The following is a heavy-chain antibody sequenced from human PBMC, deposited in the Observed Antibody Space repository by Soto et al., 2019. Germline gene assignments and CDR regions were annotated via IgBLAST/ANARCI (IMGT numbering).Heavy chain of an antibody. Sequence: GGSLRLSCAASGFTFSSYAMSWVRQAPGKGLEWVSAISGSGGSTYYADSVKGRFTISRDNSKNTRYLQMNSLRAEVTAVYYCAKSPPVGATTGGDYWGQGTLVTVSS. CDR1: GFTFSSYA. D-gene: IGHD1-26*01. CDR3: AKSPPVGATTGGDY. V-gene: IGHV3-23*01. CDR2: ISGSGGST. J-gene: IGHJ4*02.